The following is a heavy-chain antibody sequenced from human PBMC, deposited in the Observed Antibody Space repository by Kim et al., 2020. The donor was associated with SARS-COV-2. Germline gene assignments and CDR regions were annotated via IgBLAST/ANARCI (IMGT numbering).Heavy chain of an antibody. V-gene: IGHV3-7*01. CDR3: ARSNTMIPEDY. Sequence: KYYVDSVRGRFTISRDSAKNSLYLQMNSLRAEDTAVYYCARSNTMIPEDYWGQGTLVTVSS. J-gene: IGHJ4*02. CDR2: K. D-gene: IGHD3-22*01.